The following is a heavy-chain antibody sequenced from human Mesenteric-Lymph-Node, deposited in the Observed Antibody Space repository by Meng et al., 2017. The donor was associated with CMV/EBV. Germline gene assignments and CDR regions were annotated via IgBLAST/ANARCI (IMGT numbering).Heavy chain of an antibody. CDR2: IYHSGST. CDR3: ARWRGAAAGIFYYYYGMDV. D-gene: IGHD6-13*01. CDR1: GYSISSGYY. J-gene: IGHJ6*02. V-gene: IGHV4-38-2*02. Sequence: SETLSLTCTVSGYSISSGYYWGWIRQPPGKGLEWIGNIYHSGSTNNNPSLKSRVTISVDKSKNLFSLKLSSVTAADTAVYYCARWRGAAAGIFYYYYGMDVWGQGTTVTVSS.